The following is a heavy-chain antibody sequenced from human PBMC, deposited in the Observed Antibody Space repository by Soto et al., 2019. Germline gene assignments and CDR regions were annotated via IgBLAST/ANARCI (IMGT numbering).Heavy chain of an antibody. D-gene: IGHD2-21*02. Sequence: ASVKVSCKASGYTFSSFPIHWVRQAPGQRLEWMGWIHAGNGNTQFSERFQGRVTSTRDTSASIAYMELSSLISEDTAVYYFALDLVTSSAPGTAGLYGMDVWGQGTTVAVSS. CDR1: GYTFSSFP. CDR3: ALDLVTSSAPGTAGLYGMDV. J-gene: IGHJ6*02. V-gene: IGHV1-3*01. CDR2: IHAGNGNT.